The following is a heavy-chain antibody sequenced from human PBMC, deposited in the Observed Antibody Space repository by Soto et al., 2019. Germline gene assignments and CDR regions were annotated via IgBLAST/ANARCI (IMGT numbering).Heavy chain of an antibody. V-gene: IGHV4-59*01. CDR2: TFYSGST. Sequence: LSLTCTVSGGSISGYYWSWIRQPPGKALEWIGYTFYSGSTKYNPSLKSRATISVDTSKTHFSLNLSSVTTADTAVYYCARDKGRYDSGMDVWGQGTTVTVS. CDR1: GGSISGYY. J-gene: IGHJ6*02. D-gene: IGHD3-9*01. CDR3: ARDKGRYDSGMDV.